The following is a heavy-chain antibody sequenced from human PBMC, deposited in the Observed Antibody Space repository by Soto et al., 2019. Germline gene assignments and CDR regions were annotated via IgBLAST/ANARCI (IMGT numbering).Heavy chain of an antibody. CDR1: GLSLSTSGEA. D-gene: IGHD3-10*02. CDR3: AHYVSTSPAGWFDP. V-gene: IGHV2-5*02. CDR2: IYWDDDK. Sequence: QITLKESSPTLVKPTQTLTLTCTFSGLSLSTSGEAVGWIRQPPGKALEWLALIYWDDDKRYNPTLKTRLTITKDTSKNQVVLTLTNMDHVDTATYYCAHYVSTSPAGWFDPWGQGILVTVSS. J-gene: IGHJ5*02.